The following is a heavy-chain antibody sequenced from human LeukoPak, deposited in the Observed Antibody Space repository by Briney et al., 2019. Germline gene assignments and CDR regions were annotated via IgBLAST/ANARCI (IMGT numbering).Heavy chain of an antibody. CDR1: GFTFTNYW. CDR2: INEDGSEK. Sequence: GGSLRLSCAASGFTFTNYWMIWVRQAPGKGLEWVANINEDGSEKYYVGSVKGRFTISRDNPKNSLYLQMNSLRAEDTSVYYCARSTGWYPFPDYWGQGTLVTVSS. V-gene: IGHV3-7*01. D-gene: IGHD6-19*01. CDR3: ARSTGWYPFPDY. J-gene: IGHJ4*02.